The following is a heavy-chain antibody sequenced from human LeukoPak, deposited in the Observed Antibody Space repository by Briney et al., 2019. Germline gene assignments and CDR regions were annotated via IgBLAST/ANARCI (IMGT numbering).Heavy chain of an antibody. CDR2: IYYSGST. V-gene: IGHV4-39*01. D-gene: IGHD3-9*01. J-gene: IGHJ4*02. Sequence: SETLSLTCTVSGGSVSSSIYYWGWIRQPPGKGLEWIGSIYYSGSTSYNPSLKSRVTISVDTSKHQFSLKLTSVTAADTAVYYCASRNDILTGYVFDFWGQGTLVTVSS. CDR1: GGSVSSSIYY. CDR3: ASRNDILTGYVFDF.